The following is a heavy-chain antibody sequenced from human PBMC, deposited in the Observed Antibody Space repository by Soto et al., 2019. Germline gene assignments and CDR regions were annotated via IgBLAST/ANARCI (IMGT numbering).Heavy chain of an antibody. J-gene: IGHJ6*02. CDR3: ARAALVELLFGYYYYGMDV. CDR2: IYYSGST. CDR1: GGSISSYY. Sequence: SETLSLTCTVSGGSISSYYWSWIRQPPGKGLEWIGYIYYSGSTNYNPSLKSRVTISVDTSKNQFSLKLSSVTAADTAVYYCARAALVELLFGYYYYGMDVWGQGTTVTVSS. D-gene: IGHD1-7*01. V-gene: IGHV4-59*01.